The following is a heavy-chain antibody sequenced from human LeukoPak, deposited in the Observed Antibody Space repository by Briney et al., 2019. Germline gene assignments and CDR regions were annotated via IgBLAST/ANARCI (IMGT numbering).Heavy chain of an antibody. CDR3: ARVDTRDY. V-gene: IGHV3-48*02. Sequence: PGGSLRLSCAASGFTFSSYSMNWVRQAPGKGLEWLSYISTSSSTMYYADSVKGRFTISRDNAKNSLYLQMNSLSDEDTAVYSCARVDTRDYWGQGTLVTVSS. D-gene: IGHD3-9*01. CDR2: ISTSSSTM. J-gene: IGHJ4*02. CDR1: GFTFSSYS.